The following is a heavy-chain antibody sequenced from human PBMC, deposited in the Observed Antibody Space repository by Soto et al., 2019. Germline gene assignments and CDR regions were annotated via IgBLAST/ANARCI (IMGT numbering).Heavy chain of an antibody. CDR3: ARDLNRSRGFLEWLLITCMDV. CDR1: GFTFSSYA. V-gene: IGHV3-30-3*01. J-gene: IGHJ6*02. D-gene: IGHD3-3*01. Sequence: QVQLVESGGGVVQPGRSLRLSCAASGFTFSSYAMHWVRQAPGKGLEWVAVISYDGSNKYYADSVKGRFTISRDNSKNPLYLQMNGLRAEDAAVYYCARDLNRSRGFLEWLLITCMDVWGQGTTVTVSS. CDR2: ISYDGSNK.